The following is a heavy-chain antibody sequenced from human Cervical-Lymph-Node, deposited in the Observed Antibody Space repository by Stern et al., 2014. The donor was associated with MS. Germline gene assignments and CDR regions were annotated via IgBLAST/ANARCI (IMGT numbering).Heavy chain of an antibody. V-gene: IGHV3-30-3*01. CDR1: GFTFSSYP. CDR3: ARGSRGMDV. Sequence: QVQLVQSGGGVVQPGRSLRVSCAGSGFTFSSYPIYWVRQAPGKGLEWVVVITYDGSKTHYEDSVKGRFTLSRDNSKNTVSLQMNSLTTEDTAVYFCARGSRGMDVWGQGTTVTVSS. J-gene: IGHJ6*02. CDR2: ITYDGSKT. D-gene: IGHD3-10*01.